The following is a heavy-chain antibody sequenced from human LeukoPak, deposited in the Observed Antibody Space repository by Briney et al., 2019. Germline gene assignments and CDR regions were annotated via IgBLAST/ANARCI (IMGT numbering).Heavy chain of an antibody. CDR3: ARHPAGYYDSSGYYYRRAPSDY. CDR2: IYPGDSDT. D-gene: IGHD3-22*01. Sequence: GESLKISCKGSGYSFTSYWIGWVRQMPGKGLEWMGIIYPGDSDTRYSPSFQGQVTISADKSISTAYLQWRSLKASDTAMYYCARHPAGYYDSSGYYYRRAPSDYWGQGTLVTVSS. V-gene: IGHV5-51*01. J-gene: IGHJ4*02. CDR1: GYSFTSYW.